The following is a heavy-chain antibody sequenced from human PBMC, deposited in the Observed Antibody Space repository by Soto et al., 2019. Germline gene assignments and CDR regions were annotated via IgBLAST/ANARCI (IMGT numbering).Heavy chain of an antibody. V-gene: IGHV3-53*01. J-gene: IGHJ4*02. CDR2: IYSGGST. Sequence: GGSLRLSCAAAGFTVSSNDMSWVRQAPGKGLEWVSVIYSGGSTYYADSVKGRFTISRDNSKNTLYLQMNSLRAEDTAVYYCERDGPGYSFDYWGQGTLVTVSS. CDR1: GFTVSSND. D-gene: IGHD6-25*01. CDR3: ERDGPGYSFDY.